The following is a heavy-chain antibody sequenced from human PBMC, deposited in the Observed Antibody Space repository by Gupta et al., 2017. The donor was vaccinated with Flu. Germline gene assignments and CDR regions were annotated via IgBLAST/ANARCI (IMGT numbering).Heavy chain of an antibody. J-gene: IGHJ4*02. V-gene: IGHV3-23*01. CDR3: AKSLRYFDWLLSH. D-gene: IGHD3-9*01. CDR2: ISGSGGST. CDR1: GFTFRSYA. Sequence: EVQLLESGGGLVQPGGSLRLSCAASGFTFRSYAMSWVRQAPGKGLEWVSAISGSGGSTYYADSVKGRFTISRDNSKNTLYLQMNSLRAEDTAVYYCAKSLRYFDWLLSHWGQGTLVTVSS.